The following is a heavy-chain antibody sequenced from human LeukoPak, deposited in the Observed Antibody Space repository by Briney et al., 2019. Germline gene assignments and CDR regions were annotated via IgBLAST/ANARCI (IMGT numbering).Heavy chain of an antibody. D-gene: IGHD6-19*01. J-gene: IGHJ4*02. Sequence: SETLSLTCTVSGGSISSSTYYWGWIRQPPGKGLEWIGSIYYSGLTYYNPSLESRVTISVDTSKNQFSLKLSSVTAADTAVYYCARTSSSGLVGGYYFDYWGQGTLVTVSS. CDR3: ARTSSSGLVGGYYFDY. CDR1: GGSISSSTYY. V-gene: IGHV4-39*01. CDR2: IYYSGLT.